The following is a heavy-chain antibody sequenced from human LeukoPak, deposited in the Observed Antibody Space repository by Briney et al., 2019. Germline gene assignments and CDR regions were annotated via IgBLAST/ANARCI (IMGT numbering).Heavy chain of an antibody. V-gene: IGHV4-59*12. CDR1: GGSISGYS. Sequence: SETLSLTCTVSGGSISGYSWTWIRQPPGKGLEWIGYVYYSGNSNYNPSLKSRVTMSVDTSKNQFSLRLSSVTAVDTAVYYCARIGPILGAAWVDYWGQGTLVSVSS. CDR2: VYYSGNS. J-gene: IGHJ4*02. D-gene: IGHD3-3*02. CDR3: ARIGPILGAAWVDY.